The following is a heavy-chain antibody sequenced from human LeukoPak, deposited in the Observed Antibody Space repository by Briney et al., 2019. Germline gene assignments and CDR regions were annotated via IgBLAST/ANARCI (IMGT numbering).Heavy chain of an antibody. CDR1: GFTFTSSA. J-gene: IGHJ4*02. D-gene: IGHD6-19*01. CDR3: AQLVAGTHYHFDY. Sequence: GASVKVSCKASGFTFTSSAVQWVRQARGQRLEWIGWIVVGSGNTNYAQKFQERVTITRDMSTSTAYMELSSLRSEDTAVYYCAQLVAGTHYHFDYWGQGTLVTVSS. V-gene: IGHV1-58*01. CDR2: IVVGSGNT.